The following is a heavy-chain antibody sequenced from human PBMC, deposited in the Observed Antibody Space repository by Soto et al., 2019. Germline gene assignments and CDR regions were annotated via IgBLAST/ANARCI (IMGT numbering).Heavy chain of an antibody. V-gene: IGHV3-23*01. D-gene: IGHD2-8*01. Sequence: GGSLRLSCEASGITFGNYAMSWVRQGPGKGLEWVSVISGDGRNTYYADSVKGRFTISRDNSKNMVFLQMNSLRAEDTALYYCAKNGLDNSPSAIDSWGPGTLVTVSS. CDR1: GITFGNYA. CDR2: ISGDGRNT. CDR3: AKNGLDNSPSAIDS. J-gene: IGHJ4*02.